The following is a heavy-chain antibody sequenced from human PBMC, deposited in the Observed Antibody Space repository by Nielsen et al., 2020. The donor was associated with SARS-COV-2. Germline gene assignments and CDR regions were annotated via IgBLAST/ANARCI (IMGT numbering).Heavy chain of an antibody. V-gene: IGHV1-46*01. CDR2: INPSGGST. J-gene: IGHJ1*01. CDR3: ASLSSGGGFQH. D-gene: IGHD6-19*01. Sequence: ASVKVSCKASGYTFTSYAMNWVRQAPGQGLEWMGIINPSGGSTSYAQKFQGRVTMTRDTSTSTVYMELSSLRSEDTAVYYCASLSSGGGFQHWGQGTLVTVSS. CDR1: GYTFTSYA.